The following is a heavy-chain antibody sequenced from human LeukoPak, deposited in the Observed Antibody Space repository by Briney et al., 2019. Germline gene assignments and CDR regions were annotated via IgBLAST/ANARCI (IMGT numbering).Heavy chain of an antibody. CDR2: IWYDGSNK. V-gene: IGHV3-33*08. Sequence: HSGGSLRLSCAASGFTFSSYGMHWVRQAPGKGLEWVAVIWYDGSNKYYADSVKGRFTISRDNSKNTLYLQMNSLRAEDTAVYYCARDKNCSSTSCYARGGTNWFDPWGQGTLVTVSS. D-gene: IGHD2-2*01. J-gene: IGHJ5*02. CDR1: GFTFSSYG. CDR3: ARDKNCSSTSCYARGGTNWFDP.